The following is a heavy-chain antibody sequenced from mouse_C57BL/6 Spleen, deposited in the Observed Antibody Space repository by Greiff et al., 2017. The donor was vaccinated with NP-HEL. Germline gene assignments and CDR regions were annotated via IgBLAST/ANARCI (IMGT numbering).Heavy chain of an antibody. V-gene: IGHV2-2*01. CDR2: IWSGGST. D-gene: IGHD3-2*02. CDR1: GFSLTSYG. CDR3: ASTAQATYWFAY. J-gene: IGHJ3*01. Sequence: VQLQQSGPGLVQPSQSLSITCTVSGFSLTSYGVHWVRQSPGKGLEWLGVIWSGGSTDYNAAFISRLSISKDNSKSQVFFKMNSLQADDTAIYYCASTAQATYWFAYWGQGTLVTVSA.